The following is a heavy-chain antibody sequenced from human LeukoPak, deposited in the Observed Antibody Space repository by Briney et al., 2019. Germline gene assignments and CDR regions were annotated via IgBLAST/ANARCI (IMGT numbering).Heavy chain of an antibody. V-gene: IGHV1-2*04. J-gene: IGHJ4*02. CDR1: GYTFTGYY. CDR2: INPNSGGT. CDR3: ARDRLAAAETLDY. D-gene: IGHD6-13*01. Sequence: ASVKVSCKASGYTFTGYYMHWVRQAPGQGLEWMGWINPNSGGTNYAQKFQGWVTMTRDTSISTAYMELSSLRSEDTAVYYCARDRLAAAETLDYWGQGTLVTVSS.